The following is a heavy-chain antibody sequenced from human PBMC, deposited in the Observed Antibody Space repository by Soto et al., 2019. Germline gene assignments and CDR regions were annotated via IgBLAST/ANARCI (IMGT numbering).Heavy chain of an antibody. CDR3: SRRHGDHGGGDAFDI. Sequence: ASVKVSCKASGYTFTGYYMHWVRQAPGQGPEWMGWINPNSGGTNYAQKFQGWVTMTRDTSISTAYMELSRLRSDDTAVYYCSRRHGDHGGGDAFDIWGQGTMVTVSS. V-gene: IGHV1-2*04. D-gene: IGHD4-17*01. CDR2: INPNSGGT. J-gene: IGHJ3*02. CDR1: GYTFTGYY.